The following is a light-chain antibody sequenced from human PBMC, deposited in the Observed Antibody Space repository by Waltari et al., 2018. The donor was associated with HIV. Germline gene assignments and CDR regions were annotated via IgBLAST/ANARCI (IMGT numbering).Light chain of an antibody. CDR1: QSLSNG. CDR2: ETS. V-gene: IGKV3-11*01. CDR3: QVRGDRPLYS. Sequence: EILLTQFPVNLPVSPGDRATLSCRVSQSLSNGIVWYQQKPGQAPRLLIYETSHSATGIPARFSGSGAGTDFTLTISNLEPEYLALYFCQVRGDRPLYSVGQGT. J-gene: IGKJ2*03.